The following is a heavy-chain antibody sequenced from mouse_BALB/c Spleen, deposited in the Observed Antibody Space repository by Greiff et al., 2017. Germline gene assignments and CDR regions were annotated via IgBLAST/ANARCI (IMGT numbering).Heavy chain of an antibody. CDR1: GFTFSSYG. CDR2: INSNGGST. CDR3: ARDPPYGNFDY. V-gene: IGHV5-6-3*01. D-gene: IGHD2-1*01. Sequence: EVKLVESGGGLVQPGGSLKLSCAASGFTFSSYGMSWVRQTPDKRLELVATINSNGGSTYYPDSVKGRFTISRDNAKNTLYLQMSSLKSEDTAMYYCARDPPYGNFDYWGQGTTLTVSS. J-gene: IGHJ2*01.